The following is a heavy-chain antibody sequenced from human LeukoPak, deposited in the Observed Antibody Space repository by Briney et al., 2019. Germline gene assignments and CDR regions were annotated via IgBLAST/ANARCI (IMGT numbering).Heavy chain of an antibody. D-gene: IGHD2-15*01. CDR2: INHSGST. CDR3: ARIVVVVAATLLFGTWFDP. J-gene: IGHJ5*02. Sequence: SETLSLTCSGSDASINNWTYYWGWIRQPPGKGLEWIGEINHSGSTNYNPSLKSRVTISVDTSKNQFSLKLSSVTAADTAVYYCARIVVVVAATLLFGTWFDPWGQGTLVTVSS. CDR1: DASINNWTYY. V-gene: IGHV4-39*07.